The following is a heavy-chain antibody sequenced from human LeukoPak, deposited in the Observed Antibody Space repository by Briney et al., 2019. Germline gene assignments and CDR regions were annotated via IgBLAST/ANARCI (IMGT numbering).Heavy chain of an antibody. CDR2: INPNSGGT. J-gene: IGHJ3*02. Sequence: ASVKVSCKASGYTFTAYYMHWVRQAPGKGLEWMGWINPNSGGTNYTQRFQGRVTMTRDTSVSTAYMELTRMRSDDTALYYCARDLYGATYRDAFDIWGQGTMVTVSS. D-gene: IGHD4/OR15-4a*01. CDR3: ARDLYGATYRDAFDI. V-gene: IGHV1-2*02. CDR1: GYTFTAYY.